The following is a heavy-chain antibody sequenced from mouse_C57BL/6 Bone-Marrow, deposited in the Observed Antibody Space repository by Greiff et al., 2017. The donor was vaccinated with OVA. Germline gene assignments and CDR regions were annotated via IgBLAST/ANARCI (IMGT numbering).Heavy chain of an antibody. CDR1: GYTFTSYW. J-gene: IGHJ4*01. CDR3: AMSGLWYEWGAYAMDY. D-gene: IGHD2-1*01. CDR2: IHPSDSDT. Sequence: VQLQQPGAELVKPGASVKVSCKASGYTFTSYWMHWVKQRPGQGLEWIGRIHPSDSDTNYNQKFKGKATLTVAKSSSTAYMQLSSLTSEDSAVYYCAMSGLWYEWGAYAMDYWGQGTSVTVSS. V-gene: IGHV1-74*01.